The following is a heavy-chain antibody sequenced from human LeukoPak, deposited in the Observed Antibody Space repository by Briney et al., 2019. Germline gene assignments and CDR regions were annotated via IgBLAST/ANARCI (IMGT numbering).Heavy chain of an antibody. CDR2: IYNSGST. J-gene: IGHJ5*02. V-gene: IGHV4-59*08. CDR1: GGSISSYY. D-gene: IGHD2-2*01. Sequence: PSETLSLTCTVSGGSISSYYWSWIRQPPGKGLECIGYIYNSGSTNYNPSLKSRVSISVDTSKNQFSLKLSSVTAADTAVYYCVRRVSSTRSYDPWGQGTLVTVSS. CDR3: VRRVSSTRSYDP.